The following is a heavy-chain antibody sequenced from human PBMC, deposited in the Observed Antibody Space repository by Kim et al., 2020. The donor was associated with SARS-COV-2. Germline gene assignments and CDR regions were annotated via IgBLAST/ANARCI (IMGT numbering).Heavy chain of an antibody. CDR2: IYYSGST. Sequence: SETLSLTCTVSGGSISSYYWSWIRQPPGKGLEWIGYIYYSGSTNYNPSLKSRVTISVDTSKNQFSLKLSSVTAADTAVYYCARLGLTIWFGELSPYFDYWGQGTLVTVSS. CDR1: GGSISSYY. D-gene: IGHD3-10*01. J-gene: IGHJ4*02. V-gene: IGHV4-59*08. CDR3: ARLGLTIWFGELSPYFDY.